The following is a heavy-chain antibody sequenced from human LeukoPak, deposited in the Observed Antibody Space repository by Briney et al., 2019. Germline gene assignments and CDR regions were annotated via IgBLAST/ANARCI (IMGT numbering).Heavy chain of an antibody. V-gene: IGHV3-7*01. J-gene: IGHJ4*02. CDR3: ARGHNIEQQLGDY. D-gene: IGHD6-13*01. CDR2: IKQDGSEK. CDR1: GFTFSSYW. Sequence: PGGSLRLSCAASGFTFSSYWMSWVRQAPGKGLEWVANIKQDGSEKYYVDSVKGRFTISRDNAKNSLYLQMNSLRAEDTAVYYYARGHNIEQQLGDYWGQGTLVTVSS.